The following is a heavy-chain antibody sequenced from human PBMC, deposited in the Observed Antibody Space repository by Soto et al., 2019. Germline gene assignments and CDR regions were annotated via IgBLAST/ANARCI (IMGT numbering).Heavy chain of an antibody. CDR2: ISGYGDRT. CDR1: GFTFSSYD. D-gene: IGHD3-10*01. J-gene: IGHJ5*02. Sequence: GGSLRLSCVASGFTFSSYDMSWVRQAPGKGLEWVSSISGYGDRTMYADSVKGRFTISRDNSKSMLYLQMNSLRVEDTAVYYCAKDPFGELVSIWFDPWGQGTLVTVSS. CDR3: AKDPFGELVSIWFDP. V-gene: IGHV3-23*01.